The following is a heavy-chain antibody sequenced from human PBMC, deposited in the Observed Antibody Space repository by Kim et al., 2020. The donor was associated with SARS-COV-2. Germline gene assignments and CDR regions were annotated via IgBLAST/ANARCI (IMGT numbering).Heavy chain of an antibody. D-gene: IGHD4-17*01. Sequence: GGSLRLSCAASGFTFTSYSMNWVRQAPGKGLEWVSSISSSSTYIYYADSVKGRFTISRDNAKNSLYLQMNSLRAEDTAVYYCARDHYGDYAKDYRGQGTLVTVSS. CDR1: GFTFTSYS. J-gene: IGHJ4*02. V-gene: IGHV3-21*01. CDR2: ISSSSTYI. CDR3: ARDHYGDYAKDY.